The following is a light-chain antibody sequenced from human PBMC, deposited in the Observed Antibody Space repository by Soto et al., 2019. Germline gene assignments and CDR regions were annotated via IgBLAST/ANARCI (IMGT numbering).Light chain of an antibody. J-gene: IGKJ1*01. CDR1: QGVSSN. CDR3: QQYSSSRT. V-gene: IGKV3-20*01. Sequence: EIVLTQSPGTLSLSPGERATLSCRASQGVSSNLAWYQQKPGQAPRLLIYGGSSRATGIPVRFSGSGSETDFTLTITRLEPEDFAVYYCQQYSSSRTFGQGTKVDI. CDR2: GGS.